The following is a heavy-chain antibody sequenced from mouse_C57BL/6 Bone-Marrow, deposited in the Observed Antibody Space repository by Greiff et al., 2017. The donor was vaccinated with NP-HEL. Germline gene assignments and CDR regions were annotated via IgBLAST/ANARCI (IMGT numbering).Heavy chain of an antibody. J-gene: IGHJ1*03. CDR1: GYAFSSSW. CDR2: IYPGDGGT. CDR3: AIHYCASSPYWYFDV. Sequence: VQLQQSGPELVKPGASVKISCKASGYAFSSSWMNWVKQRPGKGLEWIGRIYPGDGGTNYNGKFKGKATLTADKSSSTAYMQLSSLTSEDSAVYFCAIHYCASSPYWYFDVWGTGTTVTVSS. V-gene: IGHV1-82*01. D-gene: IGHD1-1*01.